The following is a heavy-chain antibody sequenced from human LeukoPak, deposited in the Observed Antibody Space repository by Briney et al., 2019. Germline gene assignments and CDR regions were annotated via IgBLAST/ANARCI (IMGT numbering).Heavy chain of an antibody. CDR1: GGTFSSYA. D-gene: IGHD3-10*01. CDR3: ARLSCPDP. CDR2: IIPILGIA. Sequence: ASVKVSCKASGGTFSSYAISWVRQAPGQGLEWMGRIIPILGIANYAQKFQGRVTITADISTSTAYMELSSLRSEDTAVYYCARLSCPDPWGQGTLVTVSS. J-gene: IGHJ5*02. V-gene: IGHV1-69*04.